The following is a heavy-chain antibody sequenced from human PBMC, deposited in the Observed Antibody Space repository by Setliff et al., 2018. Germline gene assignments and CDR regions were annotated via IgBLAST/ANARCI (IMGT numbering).Heavy chain of an antibody. Sequence: GGSLRLSCAASGFPFDDYGMSWVRQAPGKGLEWVSSIGDSANYYADSVKGRFTISRDNAKNSVYLQMNSLRAEDTAVYYCARDMYITGWNAFDLWGRGTLVTVSS. CDR3: ARDMYITGWNAFDL. V-gene: IGHV3-21*01. CDR1: GFPFDDYG. D-gene: IGHD1-1*01. J-gene: IGHJ2*01. CDR2: IGDSANY.